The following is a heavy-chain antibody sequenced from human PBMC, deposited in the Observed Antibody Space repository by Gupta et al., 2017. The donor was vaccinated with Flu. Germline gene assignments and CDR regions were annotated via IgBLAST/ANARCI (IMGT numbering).Heavy chain of an antibody. D-gene: IGHD2-2*01. CDR2: ISGSGGST. J-gene: IGHJ4*02. V-gene: IGHV3-23*01. CDR3: AKDRGCSSTSCYSRLGDY. Sequence: KGLEWVSAISGSGGSTYYPDSVKGRFTISRDNSKNTLYLQMNSLRAEDTAVYYCAKDRGCSSTSCYSRLGDYWGQGTLVTVSS.